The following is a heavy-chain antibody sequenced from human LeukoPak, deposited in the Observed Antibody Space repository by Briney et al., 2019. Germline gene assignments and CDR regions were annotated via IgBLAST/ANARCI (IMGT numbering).Heavy chain of an antibody. Sequence: GRSLRLSCAASGFTFDDYAMHWVRQAPGKGLDWVSGISWNSGSIGYADSVKGRFTISRDNAKNSLYLQMNSLRAEDTALYYCAGPGRYGANLDDAFDIWGQGTMVTVSS. J-gene: IGHJ3*02. V-gene: IGHV3-9*01. CDR3: AGPGRYGANLDDAFDI. CDR1: GFTFDDYA. CDR2: ISWNSGSI. D-gene: IGHD4/OR15-4a*01.